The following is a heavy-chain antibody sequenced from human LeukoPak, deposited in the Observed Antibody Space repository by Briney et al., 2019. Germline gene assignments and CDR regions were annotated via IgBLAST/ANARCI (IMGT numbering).Heavy chain of an antibody. CDR3: ASHGGDTAMDNDAFDI. J-gene: IGHJ3*02. CDR1: GGSISSYY. Sequence: PSETLSLTCTVSGGSISSYYWSWIRQPPGKGLEWIGYIYYSGSTNYNPSLKSRVTISVDTSKNQFSLKLSSVTAADTAVYSCASHGGDTAMDNDAFDIWGQGTMVTVSS. V-gene: IGHV4-59*08. CDR2: IYYSGST. D-gene: IGHD5-18*01.